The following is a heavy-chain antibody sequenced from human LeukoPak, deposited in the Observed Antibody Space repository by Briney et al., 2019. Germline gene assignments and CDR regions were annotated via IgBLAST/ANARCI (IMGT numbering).Heavy chain of an antibody. V-gene: IGHV4-59*11. CDR1: GGSISGHS. D-gene: IGHD6-19*01. J-gene: IGHJ3*01. Sequence: SETLSLTCTVSGGSISGHSWSWIRQPPGKRLEWIGYIHSSGSTDYNPSLRSRLTMSVDTSKNQSSLKLDSVTAADTALYYCARGGWSLDFWGQGTMGTVSS. CDR3: ARGGWSLDF. CDR2: IHSSGST.